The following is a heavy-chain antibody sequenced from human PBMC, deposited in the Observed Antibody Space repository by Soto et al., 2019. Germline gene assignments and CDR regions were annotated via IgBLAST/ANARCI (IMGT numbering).Heavy chain of an antibody. D-gene: IGHD3-3*01. V-gene: IGHV1-18*01. J-gene: IGHJ4*02. CDR3: ARDPITIFGVAPLHDY. Sequence: GASVKVSCKASGYTFTSYGISWVRQAPGQGLEWMGWISAYNGNTNYAQKLQGRVTMTTDTSTSTAYMELRSLRSDDTAVYYCARDPITIFGVAPLHDYWGQGTLVTVSS. CDR1: GYTFTSYG. CDR2: ISAYNGNT.